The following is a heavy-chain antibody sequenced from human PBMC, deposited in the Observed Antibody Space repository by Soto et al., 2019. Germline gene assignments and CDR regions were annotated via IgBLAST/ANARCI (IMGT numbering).Heavy chain of an antibody. CDR1: GLTFSGYG. D-gene: IGHD1-1*01. CDR2: IWYDGSYK. CDR3: ARYDGTLRAFDI. J-gene: IGHJ3*02. Sequence: QVQVVESGGGVVQPGRSLRLSCAASGLTFSGYGMHWVRQAPGKGLEWVAVIWYDGSYKYYADSVKGRFTISRDNSKNTLYLQMNSLRVEDTAVYYCARYDGTLRAFDIWGQGTVVTVSS. V-gene: IGHV3-33*01.